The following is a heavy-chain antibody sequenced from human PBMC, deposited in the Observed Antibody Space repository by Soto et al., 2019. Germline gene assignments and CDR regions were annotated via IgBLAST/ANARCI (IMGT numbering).Heavy chain of an antibody. V-gene: IGHV4-34*01. J-gene: IGHJ6*02. D-gene: IGHD3-3*01. CDR1: GGSFSGYY. CDR2: INHSGST. Sequence: SETLSLTCAVYGGSFSGYYWSWIRQPPGKGLEWIGEINHSGSTNYNPSLKSRVTMSVDTSKNQFSLKLSSVTAADTAVYYCARGRFVLRCLEWAQRPPLDYYYGMDVWGQGTTVTVSS. CDR3: ARGRFVLRCLEWAQRPPLDYYYGMDV.